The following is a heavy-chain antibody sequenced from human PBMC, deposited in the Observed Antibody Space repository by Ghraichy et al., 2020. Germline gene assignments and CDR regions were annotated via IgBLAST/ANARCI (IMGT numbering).Heavy chain of an antibody. J-gene: IGHJ6*02. CDR2: IRSKAYGGTT. CDR3: TKNKRGYSYGAPFYYGMDV. V-gene: IGHV3-49*04. Sequence: GGSLRLSCTASGFTFGDYAMSWVRQAPGKGLEWVGFIRSKAYGGTTEYAASVKGRFTISRDDSKSIAYLQMNSLKTEDTAVYYCTKNKRGYSYGAPFYYGMDVWGQGTTVPVSS. D-gene: IGHD5-18*01. CDR1: GFTFGDYA.